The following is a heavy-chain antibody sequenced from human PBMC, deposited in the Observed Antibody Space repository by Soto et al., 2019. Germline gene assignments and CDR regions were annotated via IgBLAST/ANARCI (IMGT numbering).Heavy chain of an antibody. CDR1: GYTFTGYY. Sequence: ASVKVSCKASGYTFTGYYMHWVLQAPGQGLEWMGWINPNSGGTNYAQKFQGWVTMTRDTSISTAYMELSRLRSDDTAVYYCARDRGVTATTNWFDPWGQGTLVTVSS. V-gene: IGHV1-2*04. J-gene: IGHJ5*02. D-gene: IGHD2-21*02. CDR3: ARDRGVTATTNWFDP. CDR2: INPNSGGT.